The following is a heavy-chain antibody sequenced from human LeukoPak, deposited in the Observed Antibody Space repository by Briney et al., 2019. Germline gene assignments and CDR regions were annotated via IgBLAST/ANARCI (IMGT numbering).Heavy chain of an antibody. CDR2: ISYDGSNK. V-gene: IGHV3-30-3*01. Sequence: PGRSLRLSCAASGFTFSSYAMHWVRQAPGKGLEWVAVISYDGSNKYYADSVKGRFTISRDNSKNTLYLQMNSLRAEDTAVYYCATPSTFSSIAAPDGAFDIWGQGTMVTVSS. J-gene: IGHJ3*02. CDR1: GFTFSSYA. CDR3: ATPSTFSSIAAPDGAFDI. D-gene: IGHD6-6*01.